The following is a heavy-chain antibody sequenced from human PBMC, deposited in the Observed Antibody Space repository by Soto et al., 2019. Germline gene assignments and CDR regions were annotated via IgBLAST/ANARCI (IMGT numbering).Heavy chain of an antibody. J-gene: IGHJ4*02. CDR3: ATGACFLGSGSQLG. D-gene: IGHD3-10*01. CDR2: ISPKTGGATT. CDR1: GFTFRDTW. V-gene: IGHV3-15*01. Sequence: VLLVESGGGLVQPGGSLRLSCAASGFTFRDTWMAWVRQGPGKGLEWVGRISPKTGGATTDYAATVKDRFTISRDDPENTVYLQMHSLIIEDTAISYCATGACFLGSGSQLGWGQGTLVTVSS.